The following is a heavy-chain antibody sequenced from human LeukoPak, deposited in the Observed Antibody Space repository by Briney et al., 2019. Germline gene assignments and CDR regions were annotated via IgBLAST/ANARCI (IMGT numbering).Heavy chain of an antibody. Sequence: ASLKVSCKTFGGTFTSYAITWVRQAPGQGLEWMGKIIPISGTTNYAQKFQGRVTFTADESTSTAYMELSSLRSEDTALYYCARKLRLGGNWFDPWGQGTLVTVSS. V-gene: IGHV1-69*13. CDR1: GGTFTSYA. D-gene: IGHD1-26*01. CDR2: IIPISGTT. CDR3: ARKLRLGGNWFDP. J-gene: IGHJ5*02.